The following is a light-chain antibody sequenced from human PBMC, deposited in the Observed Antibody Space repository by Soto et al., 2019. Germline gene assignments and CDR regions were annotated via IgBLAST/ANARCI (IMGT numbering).Light chain of an antibody. J-gene: IGKJ1*01. CDR2: GAS. CDR1: QSVSSSY. V-gene: IGKV3-20*01. CDR3: QQSGGVAT. Sequence: EIVLTQSPGTLSLSPGERATLSCRASQSVSSSYLAWYQQKPGQAPSLLIYGASSRATGIPDRFSASGSGTDFTLTISRLEPEDFAVYYCQQSGGVATFGQGTKVEI.